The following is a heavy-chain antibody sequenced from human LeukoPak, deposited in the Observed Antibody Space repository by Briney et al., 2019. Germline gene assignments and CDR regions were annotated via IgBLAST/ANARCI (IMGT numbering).Heavy chain of an antibody. Sequence: GGSLRLSCAASGFTFSSYGMHWVRPAPGKGLEWVAVISYDGSNKYYADSVKGRFTISRDNSKNTLYLQMNSLRAEDTAVYYCAKASPNSGSYFDYWGQGTLVAVSS. CDR3: AKASPNSGSYFDY. J-gene: IGHJ4*02. V-gene: IGHV3-30*18. CDR1: GFTFSSYG. D-gene: IGHD1-26*01. CDR2: ISYDGSNK.